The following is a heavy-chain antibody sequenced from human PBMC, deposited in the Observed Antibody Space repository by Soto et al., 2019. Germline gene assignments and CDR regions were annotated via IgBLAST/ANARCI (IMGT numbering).Heavy chain of an antibody. D-gene: IGHD1-7*01. CDR3: ERWNGTFFRYYYGMDV. V-gene: IGHV1-69*01. J-gene: IGHJ6*02. Sequence: QVQLVQSGAEVKKPGSSVKVSCKASGGTFSSYAISWVRQAPGQGLEWMGGIIPIFCTANYAQKLQCRVTITADESTRTVYMVLSSLRSEDKAVYYCERWNGTFFRYYYGMDVWGPGTTVNVSS. CDR2: IIPIFCTA. CDR1: GGTFSSYA.